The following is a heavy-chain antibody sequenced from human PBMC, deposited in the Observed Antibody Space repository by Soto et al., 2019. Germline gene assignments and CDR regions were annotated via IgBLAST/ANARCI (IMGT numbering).Heavy chain of an antibody. V-gene: IGHV3-64D*06. Sequence: GGSLRLSCSVSGFTVSSFGMHWVRQAPGKGLEHVSTLSSDGIGTYYADSVKGRFTFSRDTSKNTLYLQMSSLRTEDTAVYYCVKDMGQAAVGIRYPYGLDVWGLGTTVTVSS. CDR2: LSSDGIGT. J-gene: IGHJ6*02. CDR1: GFTVSSFG. CDR3: VKDMGQAAVGIRYPYGLDV. D-gene: IGHD6-13*01.